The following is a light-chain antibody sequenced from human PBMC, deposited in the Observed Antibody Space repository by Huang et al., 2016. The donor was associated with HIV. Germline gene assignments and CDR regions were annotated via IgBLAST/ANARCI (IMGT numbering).Light chain of an antibody. Sequence: DIVMTQSPDSLAVSPGERATINCKSSQTVLYSINKTNYLAWFQQKPGRPPKLLIYWATTRESGVPDRFSGSGSGTDFTLTINNLQAEDVAVYFCLQYYSVPQTFGHGTKVEIK. J-gene: IGKJ1*01. CDR2: WAT. V-gene: IGKV4-1*01. CDR1: QTVLYSINKTNY. CDR3: LQYYSVPQT.